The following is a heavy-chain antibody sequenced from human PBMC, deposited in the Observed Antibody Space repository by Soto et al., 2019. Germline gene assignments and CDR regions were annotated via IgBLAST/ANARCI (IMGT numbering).Heavy chain of an antibody. CDR1: GYTFTSYA. V-gene: IGHV1-3*01. CDR2: INAGNGNT. Sequence: QVQLVQSGAEVKKPGASVKVSCKASGYTFTSYAMHWVRQAPGQRLEWMGWINAGNGNTKYSQKFQGRVTITRDTSASTASMELSSLRSEDTAVYYCARGGSQPHFQHWGQGTLVTVSS. J-gene: IGHJ1*01. D-gene: IGHD3-10*01. CDR3: ARGGSQPHFQH.